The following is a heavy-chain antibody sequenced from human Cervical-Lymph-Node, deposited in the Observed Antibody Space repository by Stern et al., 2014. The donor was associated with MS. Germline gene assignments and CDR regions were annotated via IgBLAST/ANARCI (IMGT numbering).Heavy chain of an antibody. D-gene: IGHD1-26*01. J-gene: IGHJ4*02. CDR1: GYTFTAYF. V-gene: IGHV1-2*02. CDR3: ARDRGSYSDY. CDR2: TSRKTYND. Sequence: MQLVESGAEVERPGASVKVSCKASGYTFTAYFLHWVRQAPGQGLEWDVLTSRKTYNDTYAQKVQDRVTMTRDTSINTGYKEVSSQRSDDTAVYYGARDRGSYSDYWGQGTLVAVSS.